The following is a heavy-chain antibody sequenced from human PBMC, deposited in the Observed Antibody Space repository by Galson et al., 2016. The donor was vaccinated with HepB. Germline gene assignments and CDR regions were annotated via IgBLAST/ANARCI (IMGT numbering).Heavy chain of an antibody. CDR1: GDSISSSNYY. V-gene: IGHV4-39*01. J-gene: IGHJ4*02. D-gene: IGHD3-10*01. CDR3: ATSYGSGTYFDY. Sequence: LSLTCPVSGDSISSSNYYWGWIRQAPGTGLECIASIYSSGATYYNPSLQSRVTMSIDTSKNLFSLTLSSVTAADTAVYYCATSYGSGTYFDYWGQGTLVTFSS. CDR2: IYSSGAT.